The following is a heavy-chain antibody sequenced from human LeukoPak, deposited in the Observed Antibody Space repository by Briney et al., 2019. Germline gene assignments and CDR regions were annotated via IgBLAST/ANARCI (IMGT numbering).Heavy chain of an antibody. CDR1: GGSITNYY. J-gene: IGHJ5*02. Sequence: SETLSLTCTVSGGSITNYYWTWIRQPPGKGLEWIGSIYHSGSTYYNPSLKSRVTISVDTSKNQFSLKLSSVTAADTAVYYCARDSTWGQGTLVTVSS. CDR2: IYHSGST. CDR3: ARDST. V-gene: IGHV4-59*12.